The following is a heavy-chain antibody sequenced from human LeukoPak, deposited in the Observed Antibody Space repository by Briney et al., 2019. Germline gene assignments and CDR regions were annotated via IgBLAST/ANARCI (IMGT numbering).Heavy chain of an antibody. CDR2: INIDERIT. V-gene: IGHV3-74*01. CDR1: GFSFSTQR. D-gene: IGHD3-22*01. CDR3: ARDEGQWLPYYFEF. Sequence: PGGSLGLSCAASGFSFSTQRMHWVRQAPGKGLVWVSYINIDERITGYADSVKGRFTISRDNAKKSLFLHMNSLRAEDTAVYFCARDEGQWLPYYFEFWGQGTLVIVSS. J-gene: IGHJ4*02.